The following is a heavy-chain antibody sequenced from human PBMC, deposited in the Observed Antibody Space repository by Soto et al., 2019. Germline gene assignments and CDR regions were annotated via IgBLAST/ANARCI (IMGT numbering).Heavy chain of an antibody. V-gene: IGHV5-10-1*01. D-gene: IGHD3-22*01. CDR2: IDPSDSYT. CDR1: GYSFTSYW. Sequence: GESLKISCKGSGYSFTSYWISWVRQMPGKGLEWMGRIDPSDSYTDYSPSFQGHVPISADKSISTAYLQWSSLKASDTAMYYCARLRIVISGQRYYYYGMDVWGQGTTVTVSS. CDR3: ARLRIVISGQRYYYYGMDV. J-gene: IGHJ6*02.